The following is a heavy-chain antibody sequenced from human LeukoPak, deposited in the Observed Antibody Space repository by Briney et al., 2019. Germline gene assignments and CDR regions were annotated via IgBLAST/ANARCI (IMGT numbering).Heavy chain of an antibody. J-gene: IGHJ4*02. D-gene: IGHD3-10*01. CDR2: MSYDGSNK. CDR3: ARITPRTGTYDPGDY. CDR1: GFTFSSYA. Sequence: GRSLRLSCAASGFTFSSYAMHWVRQAPGKGLEWVAVMSYDGSNKYYADSVKGRFTISRDNSKNTLYLQMNSLRAEDTAVYYCARITPRTGTYDPGDYWGQGTLVTVSS. V-gene: IGHV3-30-3*01.